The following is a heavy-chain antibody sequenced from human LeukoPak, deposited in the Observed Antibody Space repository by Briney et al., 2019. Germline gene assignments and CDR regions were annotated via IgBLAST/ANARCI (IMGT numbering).Heavy chain of an antibody. Sequence: SETLSLTFPVPGGSISSYYWSWIRPPPGKGLEWIGYIYYSGSTNYNPSLKSRVTISVDTSKNQFSLKLSSVTAADTAVYYCARQLYSNLIDYWGQGTLVTVSS. CDR3: ARQLYSNLIDY. CDR1: GGSISSYY. V-gene: IGHV4-59*08. J-gene: IGHJ4*02. D-gene: IGHD4-11*01. CDR2: IYYSGST.